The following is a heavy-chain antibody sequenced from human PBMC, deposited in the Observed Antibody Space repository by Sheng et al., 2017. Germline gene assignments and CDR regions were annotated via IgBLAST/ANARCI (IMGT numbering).Heavy chain of an antibody. CDR3: ARDRRYCSSTSCPGGFDY. CDR2: IYYSGST. V-gene: IGHV4-39*07. CDR1: GGSISSSSYY. D-gene: IGHD2-2*01. J-gene: IGHJ4*02. Sequence: QLQLQESGPGLVKPSETLSLTCSVSGGSISSSSYYLGWIRQPPGKGLEWIGSIYYSGSTYYNPSLKSRVSISVDTSKNQFSLKLSSVTAADTAVYYCARDRRYCSSTSCPGGFDYWGQGTLV.